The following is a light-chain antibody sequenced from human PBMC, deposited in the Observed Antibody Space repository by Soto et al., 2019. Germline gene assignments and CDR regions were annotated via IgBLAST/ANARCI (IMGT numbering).Light chain of an antibody. CDR1: QGISSY. CDR3: QQINSYPLT. V-gene: IGKV1-9*01. J-gene: IGKJ4*01. Sequence: DIQLTQSPSFLSASVGDRVTITCRASQGISSYLAWYQQKPGKAPKLLIYAASTLQTGVPSRFSGSGSGTEFTLTISSLQPEDFATYYCQQINSYPLTFGGGTKVDI. CDR2: AAS.